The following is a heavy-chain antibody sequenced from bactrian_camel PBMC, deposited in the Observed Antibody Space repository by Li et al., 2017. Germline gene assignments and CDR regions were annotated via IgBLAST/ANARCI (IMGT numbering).Heavy chain of an antibody. CDR1: KYIYCFYD. Sequence: QVQLVESGGGSVQAGGSLRLSCKVQKYIYCFYDLSWYRPAPGKEREFVSRIDSAGTTTYANSVKGRFAVSQDNAEKATVYLQMSSLKLEDTARYFCKTHRCARLWLGLRGEGTQVTVS. D-gene: IGHD1*01. CDR2: IDSAGTT. J-gene: IGHJ4*01. V-gene: IGHV3S53*01.